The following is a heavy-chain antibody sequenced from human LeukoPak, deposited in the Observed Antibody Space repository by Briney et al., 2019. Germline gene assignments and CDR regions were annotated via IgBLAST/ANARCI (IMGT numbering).Heavy chain of an antibody. CDR3: ARDQVWRIVATFYYYGMDV. J-gene: IGHJ6*02. Sequence: SQTLSLTCAISGDIVSSNSAAWNWIRQSPSRGLEWLGRTYYRSKWYNDYAVSVKSRITINPDTSKNQFSLQLNSVTPEDTAVYYCARDQVWRIVATFYYYGMDVWGQGTTVTVSS. CDR2: TYYRSKWYN. V-gene: IGHV6-1*01. D-gene: IGHD5-12*01. CDR1: GDIVSSNSAA.